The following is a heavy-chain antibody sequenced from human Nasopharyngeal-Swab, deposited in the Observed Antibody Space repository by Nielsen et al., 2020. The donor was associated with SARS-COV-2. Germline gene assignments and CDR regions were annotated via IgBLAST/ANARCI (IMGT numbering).Heavy chain of an antibody. Sequence: GGSLRLSCAASGFTFNYYAMTWVRQTPGKGLEWVSAISGSDGSTHYAESVKGRFTISRDNSKNTLYLQMSSLRAEDTAIYYCAKDLGVESPLWFDYWGQGTLLTVSS. CDR3: AKDLGVESPLWFDY. CDR2: ISGSDGST. CDR1: GFTFNYYA. J-gene: IGHJ4*02. D-gene: IGHD4-23*01. V-gene: IGHV3-23*01.